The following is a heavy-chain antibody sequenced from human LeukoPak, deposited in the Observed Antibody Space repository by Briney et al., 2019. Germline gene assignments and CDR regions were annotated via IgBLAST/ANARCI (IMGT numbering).Heavy chain of an antibody. V-gene: IGHV3-23*01. CDR3: AKGQELGDGVFDS. CDR1: GFTFSSLA. D-gene: IGHD7-27*01. CDR2: IRSNGDTT. Sequence: GGSLRLSCTASGFTFSSLAMTWVRQAPGKGLEWVSTIRSNGDTTYNADSVKGRFTISRDNSKNTLYLELNSLRVEDTATFYCAKGQELGDGVFDSWGQGTMVTVSS. J-gene: IGHJ4*02.